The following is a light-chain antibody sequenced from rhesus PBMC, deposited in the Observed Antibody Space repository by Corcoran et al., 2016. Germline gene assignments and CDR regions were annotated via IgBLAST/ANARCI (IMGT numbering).Light chain of an antibody. V-gene: IGKV1-25*01. CDR2: KAS. Sequence: DIQMTQSPSSLSASIGDRVTITCQASQEITNNLAWYQQKPGKVPNHLTYKASTLNSRVPSRFSGSGAGTYFTLTISSLQPEDFASYYCQHGYGTPLYSFGQGTKVEIK. CDR1: QEITNN. CDR3: QHGYGTPLYS. J-gene: IGKJ2*01.